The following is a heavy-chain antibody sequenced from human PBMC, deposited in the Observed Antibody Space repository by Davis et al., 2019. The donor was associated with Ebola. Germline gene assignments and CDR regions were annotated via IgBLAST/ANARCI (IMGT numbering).Heavy chain of an antibody. CDR2: IYYSGST. CDR3: ARVGYDSMYYYYGMDV. J-gene: IGHJ6*02. CDR1: GGSLSSYY. D-gene: IGHD5-12*01. Sequence: MPSETLSLTCTVSGGSLSSYYWTWIRQPPGKGLEWIGYIYYSGSTNYNPSLKSRVTISVDTSKNQFSLKLSSVTAADTAVYYCARVGYDSMYYYYGMDVWGQGTTVTVSS. V-gene: IGHV4-59*08.